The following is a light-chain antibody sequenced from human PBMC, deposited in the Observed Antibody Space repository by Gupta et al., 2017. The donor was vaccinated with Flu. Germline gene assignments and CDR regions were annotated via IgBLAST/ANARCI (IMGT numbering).Light chain of an antibody. J-gene: IGKJ1*01. CDR1: QSRLHSNGYNY. V-gene: IGKV2-28*01. CDR2: LGS. Sequence: DIVMTQSPLSLPVTPGEPAFISCRSSQSRLHSNGYNYLDWYLQKPGQSPQLLIYLGSNRASGVPDRFSGSGSGTDFTLKISRVEAEDVGVYYCRQALQTPRTFGQGTKVEIK. CDR3: RQALQTPRT.